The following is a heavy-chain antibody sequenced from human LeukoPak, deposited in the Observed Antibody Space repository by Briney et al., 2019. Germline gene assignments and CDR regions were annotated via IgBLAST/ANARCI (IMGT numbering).Heavy chain of an antibody. J-gene: IGHJ4*02. Sequence: TGGSLRLSCAASGFTVSNNYMSWVRPAPGKGLEWVSVIYSGGYTYYADSVKGRFTISRDNSKNTLYLQMNSLRAEDTAVYYCARDRGSGLDYWGQGTLVTVSS. D-gene: IGHD3-10*01. CDR3: ARDRGSGLDY. V-gene: IGHV3-66*01. CDR1: GFTVSNNY. CDR2: IYSGGYT.